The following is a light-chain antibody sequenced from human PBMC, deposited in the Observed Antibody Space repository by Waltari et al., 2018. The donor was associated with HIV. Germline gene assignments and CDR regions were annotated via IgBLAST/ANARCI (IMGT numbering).Light chain of an antibody. CDR2: EVS. CDR1: RRDIGSFDY. CDR3: CSYAGTYTYV. V-gene: IGLV2-11*01. Sequence: QSALTQPRSVSGSPGQSVTISCPGTRRDIGSFDYFSWYQQHPGKAPQLIIYEVSQRPSGVPARFTASKSGITASLTISGLQDEDEADYYCCSYAGTYTYVFGTGTTVTVL. J-gene: IGLJ1*01.